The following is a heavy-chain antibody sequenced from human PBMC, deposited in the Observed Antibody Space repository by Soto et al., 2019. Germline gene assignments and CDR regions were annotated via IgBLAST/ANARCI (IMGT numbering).Heavy chain of an antibody. CDR3: AKEPLEVSGRNAFNI. CDR1: GFTFSRYG. D-gene: IGHD1-1*01. J-gene: IGHJ3*02. CDR2: ISYNGGAQ. V-gene: IGHV3-30*18. Sequence: QVQLVESGGGVVQPGRSLRLSCAASGFTFSRYGMHWVRQAPGKGLDWVAVISYNGGAQYYADAVKGRFTIYRDNSRNTLFLQMNSLGPEDTAVYYCAKEPLEVSGRNAFNIWGQGTTVTASS.